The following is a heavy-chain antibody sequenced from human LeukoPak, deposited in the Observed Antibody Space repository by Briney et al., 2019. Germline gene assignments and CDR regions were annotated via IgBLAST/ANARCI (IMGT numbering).Heavy chain of an antibody. CDR1: GFTFSACT. Sequence: GGSLRLSCAASGFTFSACTMYWVRQAPGKGLEWVSIIGISGGGGSTYYADSVKGRFTISRDNSKNTLYLQMNSLRAEDTAVYYCAKALIIVGATDDYWGQGTLVTVSS. CDR3: AKALIIVGATDDY. D-gene: IGHD1-26*01. CDR2: ISGGGGST. V-gene: IGHV3-23*01. J-gene: IGHJ4*02.